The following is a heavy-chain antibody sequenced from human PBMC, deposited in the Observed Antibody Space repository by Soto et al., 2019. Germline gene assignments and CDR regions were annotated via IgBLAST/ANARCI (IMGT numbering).Heavy chain of an antibody. CDR3: ARGVYGSGNYYTGPSAFDI. J-gene: IGHJ3*02. CDR1: GGTLSDHG. D-gene: IGHD3-10*01. CDR2: TIPVFNTA. Sequence: QVQLEQSGAEVKKPGSSVKVSCKASGGTLSDHGVAWLRQAPGQGLEWMGGTIPVFNTAKYAQKFQGRVTVTADKFTNMTYMELSTLRAEDTALYFCARGVYGSGNYYTGPSAFDIWGQGTMVIVSS. V-gene: IGHV1-69*06.